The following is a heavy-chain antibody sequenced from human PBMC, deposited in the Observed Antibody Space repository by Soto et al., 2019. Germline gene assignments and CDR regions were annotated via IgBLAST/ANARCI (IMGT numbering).Heavy chain of an antibody. CDR2: INPLKGDT. CDR3: ARVKVPAAILGAFDL. CDR1: GYTFSTYG. D-gene: IGHD2-2*01. J-gene: IGHJ3*01. V-gene: IGHV1-18*01. Sequence: ASVKVSCKASGYTFSTYGITWVRQAPGQGLDWMGWINPLKGDTNSEARFQDRVTMTTDTSTRTAYMELRSLRSDDTAVYYCARVKVPAAILGAFDLWGQGTLVTVSS.